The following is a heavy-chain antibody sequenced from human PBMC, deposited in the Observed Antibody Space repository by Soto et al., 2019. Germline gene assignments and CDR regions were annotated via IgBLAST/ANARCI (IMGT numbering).Heavy chain of an antibody. CDR2: ISSSGSTI. J-gene: IGHJ4*02. CDR1: GFTFSSYN. Sequence: GSLRLSCAASGFTFSSYNMNWVRQAPGRGLEWVSYISSSGSTIYYADSVKGRFTISRDNAKNSLYLQMNSLRDEDTAVYYWARAFSGNFLVFLNYWGQEPLVTFPS. CDR3: ARAFSGNFLVFLNY. V-gene: IGHV3-48*02. D-gene: IGHD1-26*01.